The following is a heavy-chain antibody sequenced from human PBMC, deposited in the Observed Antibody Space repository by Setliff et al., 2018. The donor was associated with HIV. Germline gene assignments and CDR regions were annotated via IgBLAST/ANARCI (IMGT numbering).Heavy chain of an antibody. V-gene: IGHV1-46*01. J-gene: IGHJ4*02. CDR1: GYIFTSYH. D-gene: IGHD6-19*01. Sequence: ASVKVSCKTSGYIFTSYHLHWVRQAPGQGLEWMGVINTRGPRITYAQKFQGRVTMTSDPSTSTVYMQLSSLKLDDTAFYYCARVHMSSGWYVDYWGQGTLVTVTS. CDR2: INTRGPRI. CDR3: ARVHMSSGWYVDY.